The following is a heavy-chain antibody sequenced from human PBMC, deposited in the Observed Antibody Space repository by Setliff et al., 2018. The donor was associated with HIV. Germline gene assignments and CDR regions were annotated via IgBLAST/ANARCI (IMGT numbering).Heavy chain of an antibody. V-gene: IGHV4-59*01. Sequence: SETLSLTCTVSGGSISGYYWSWIRQPPGKGLEWIGYITYSGSTKYNPSLKSRVTISIDTSKNQFSLKLSSVTPADTAVYYCASHAPYTSSWNAAAFDIWGQGTMGTVS. J-gene: IGHJ3*02. CDR2: ITYSGST. CDR1: GGSISGYY. D-gene: IGHD6-13*01. CDR3: ASHAPYTSSWNAAAFDI.